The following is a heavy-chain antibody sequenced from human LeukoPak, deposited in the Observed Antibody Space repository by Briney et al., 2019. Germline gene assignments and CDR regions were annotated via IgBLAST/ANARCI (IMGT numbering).Heavy chain of an antibody. J-gene: IGHJ5*02. Sequence: SETLSLTCTVSGGYISSYYWSWIRQPPGKGLEWIGDIYYSGSTNYNPSLKSRVTISVDTSKNQFSLNLSSVTAADTAVYYCARGPTTFDPWGQGTLVTVSS. CDR2: IYYSGST. CDR1: GGYISSYY. V-gene: IGHV4-59*01. CDR3: ARGPTTFDP. D-gene: IGHD1-1*01.